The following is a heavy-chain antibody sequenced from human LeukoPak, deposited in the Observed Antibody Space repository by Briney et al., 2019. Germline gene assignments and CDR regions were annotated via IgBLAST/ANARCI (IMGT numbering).Heavy chain of an antibody. CDR3: ARAFYYDSSGYYFHWFDP. V-gene: IGHV1-69*13. J-gene: IGHJ5*02. D-gene: IGHD3-22*01. Sequence: ASVKVSCKASGGTFSSYAISWVRQAPGQGLEWMGGIIPIFGTANYAQKFQGRVTITADESTSTAYMELSSLRSEDTAVYYCARAFYYDSSGYYFHWFDPWGQGPLGTVSS. CDR1: GGTFSSYA. CDR2: IIPIFGTA.